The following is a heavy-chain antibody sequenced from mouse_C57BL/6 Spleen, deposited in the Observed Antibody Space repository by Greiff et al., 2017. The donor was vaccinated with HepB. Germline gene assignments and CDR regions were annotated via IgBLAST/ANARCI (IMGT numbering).Heavy chain of an antibody. CDR2: IYPRSGNT. Sequence: VQLQQSGAELARPGASVKLSCKASGYTFTSYGISWVKQRTGQGLESIGEIYPRSGNTYYNEKFKGKATLTADKSSSTAYMELRILTSEDSAVYFCASPDDYDEGFAYWGQGTLVTVSA. V-gene: IGHV1-81*01. J-gene: IGHJ3*01. CDR3: ASPDDYDEGFAY. CDR1: GYTFTSYG. D-gene: IGHD2-4*01.